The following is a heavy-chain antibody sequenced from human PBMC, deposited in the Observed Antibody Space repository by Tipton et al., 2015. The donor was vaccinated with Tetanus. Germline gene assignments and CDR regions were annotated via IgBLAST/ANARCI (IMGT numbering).Heavy chain of an antibody. J-gene: IGHJ4*02. CDR2: IYYSGST. V-gene: IGHV4-39*01. CDR1: GDSVSTGNFY. CDR3: ARHPPPYYYGSGSYLDY. D-gene: IGHD3-10*01. Sequence: TLSLTCTVSGDSVSTGNFYWSWIRQPPGKGLEWIGSIYYSGSTFYHPSLQSRVTISVDTSKNQFSLRLSSVTAADTAVYFCARHPPPYYYGSGSYLDYWGQGTPVTVSS.